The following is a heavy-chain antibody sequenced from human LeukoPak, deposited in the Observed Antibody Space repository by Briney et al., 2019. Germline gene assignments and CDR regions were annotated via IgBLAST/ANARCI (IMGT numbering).Heavy chain of an antibody. J-gene: IGHJ4*02. CDR2: IRYDGSNK. CDR1: GFTFSNYG. D-gene: IGHD5-12*01. CDR3: AKDDGGVATGQFDY. Sequence: PGGSLRLSCAASGFTFSNYGVHWVRQAPGKGLEWVAFIRYDGSNKFYAGSVKGRFTISRDNSKNTLYLQMNGLRTEDTAVYYCAKDDGGVATGQFDYWGQGTLATVSS. V-gene: IGHV3-30*02.